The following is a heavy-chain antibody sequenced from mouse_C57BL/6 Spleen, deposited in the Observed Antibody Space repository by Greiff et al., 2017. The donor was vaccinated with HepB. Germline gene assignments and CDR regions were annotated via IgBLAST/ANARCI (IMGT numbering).Heavy chain of an antibody. CDR3: THYYGSSVFAY. Sequence: EVMLVESGGGLVQPGGSMKLSCVASGFTFSNYWMNWVRQSPEKGLEWVAQIRLKSDNYATHYAKSVKERFTISREDSKSSVDLQMNNLRAEDTGSYYCTHYYGSSVFAYWGQGTLVTVSA. J-gene: IGHJ3*01. V-gene: IGHV6-3*01. CDR2: IRLKSDNYAT. D-gene: IGHD1-1*01. CDR1: GFTFSNYW.